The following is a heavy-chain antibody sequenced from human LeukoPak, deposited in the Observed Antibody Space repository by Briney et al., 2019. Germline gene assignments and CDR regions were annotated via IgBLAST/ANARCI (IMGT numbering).Heavy chain of an antibody. CDR2: IKQDGSEK. J-gene: IGHJ4*02. D-gene: IGHD3-22*01. CDR3: ARDSHEYYYDSSGYYSFDY. Sequence: GGSLRLSCAASGFTFSSYWMSWVRQAPGKGLEWVAHIKQDGSEKYYVDSVKGRFTISRDNAKNSLYLQMNSLRAEDTAVYYCARDSHEYYYDSSGYYSFDYWGQGTLVTVSS. V-gene: IGHV3-7*01. CDR1: GFTFSSYW.